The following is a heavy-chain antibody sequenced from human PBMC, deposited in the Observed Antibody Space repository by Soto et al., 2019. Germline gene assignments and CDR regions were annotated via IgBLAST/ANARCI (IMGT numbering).Heavy chain of an antibody. CDR3: AKSRYSDSSGDFYDY. J-gene: IGHJ4*02. D-gene: IGHD3-22*01. Sequence: EVQMLEAGGVLVQPGGSLSLSCAASAFTFNNYAMSWVRQAPGTGLEWVSGIGGSGRTRYYADSVKGRFTISRDNSNNTLFLQMNSLRAEDAAVYYCAKSRYSDSSGDFYDYWGQGTLGTVSS. V-gene: IGHV3-23*01. CDR2: IGGSGRTR. CDR1: AFTFNNYA.